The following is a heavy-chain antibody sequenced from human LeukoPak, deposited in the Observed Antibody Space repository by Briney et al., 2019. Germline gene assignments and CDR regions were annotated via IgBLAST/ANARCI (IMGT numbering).Heavy chain of an antibody. V-gene: IGHV3-7*03. CDR3: AKDGSVLRYFAPLVNYFDY. CDR1: GFTFSSYW. J-gene: IGHJ4*02. D-gene: IGHD3-9*01. Sequence: GGSLRLSCAASGFTFSSYWMNWARQAPGKGLEWVASINHNGNVNYYVDSVKGRFTISRDNAKNSLYLQMNSLRAEDTAVYYCAKDGSVLRYFAPLVNYFDYWGQGTLVTVSS. CDR2: INHNGNVN.